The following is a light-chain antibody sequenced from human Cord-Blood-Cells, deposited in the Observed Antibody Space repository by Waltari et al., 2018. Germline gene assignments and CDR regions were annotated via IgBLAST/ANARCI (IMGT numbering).Light chain of an antibody. CDR3: CSYAGSYTYV. CDR2: DVS. J-gene: IGLJ1*01. Sequence: QSALTQPRSVSGSPGQSVTISCTGTSSDVGGSNYVSWYQQHPGKAPKLMIYDVSKRPSGVPDRFSGSKSGNTASLTISGLQAEDEADYYCCSYAGSYTYVFGTGTKVIVL. V-gene: IGLV2-11*01. CDR1: SSDVGGSNY.